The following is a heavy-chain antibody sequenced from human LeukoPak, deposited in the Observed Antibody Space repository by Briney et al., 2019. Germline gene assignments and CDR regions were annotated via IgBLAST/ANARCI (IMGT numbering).Heavy chain of an antibody. D-gene: IGHD2-21*02. J-gene: IGHJ4*02. CDR1: GFTFSSYE. CDR2: ISSSGSTI. CDR3: ARDLGGPTAFDY. V-gene: IGHV3-48*03. Sequence: GGSLRLSCAASGFTFSSYEMNWVRQAPGKGLEWVSYISSSGSTIYCADSVKGRFTISRDNAKNSLYLQMNSLRAEDTAVYYCARDLGGPTAFDYWGQGTLVTVSS.